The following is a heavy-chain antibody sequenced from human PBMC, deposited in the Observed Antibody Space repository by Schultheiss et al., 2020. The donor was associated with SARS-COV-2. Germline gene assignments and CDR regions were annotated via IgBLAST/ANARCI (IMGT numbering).Heavy chain of an antibody. D-gene: IGHD1-26*01. CDR1: GFTFSSYW. Sequence: GGSLRLSCAASGFTFSSYWMHWVRQAPGKGLVWVSSISDSGGSTYYADSVKGRFTISRDNAKNSLYLQMNSLRAEDTAVYYCAVGATPSDYWGQGTLVTVSS. J-gene: IGHJ4*02. CDR2: ISDSGGST. V-gene: IGHV3-21*01. CDR3: AVGATPSDY.